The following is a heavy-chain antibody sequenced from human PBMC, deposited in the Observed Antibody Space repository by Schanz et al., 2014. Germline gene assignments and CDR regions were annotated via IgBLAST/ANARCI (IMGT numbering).Heavy chain of an antibody. CDR1: GFTVSSNY. CDR3: AKYRYSVFDFDY. Sequence: EVQLVESGGGLVQPGGSLRLSCAASGFTVSSNYMSWVRQAPGKGLEWVSVIYGGGITYYEDSVKGRFTISRDNSKNTLYLQMNSLRAEDTAIYYCAKYRYSVFDFDYWGQGTLVTVSS. CDR2: IYGGGIT. V-gene: IGHV3-66*01. D-gene: IGHD3-16*02. J-gene: IGHJ4*02.